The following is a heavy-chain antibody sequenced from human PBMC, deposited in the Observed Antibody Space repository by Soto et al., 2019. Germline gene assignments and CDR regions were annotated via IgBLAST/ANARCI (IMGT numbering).Heavy chain of an antibody. CDR1: GGNISSGGYS. V-gene: IGHV4-30-2*01. CDR3: ARVRRDGYNFQVDY. J-gene: IGHJ4*02. Sequence: SETLSLTCAVAGGNISSGGYSWSWIRKPPGKGLEWIGYIYHSGSTYYNPSLKSRVTISVDRSKNQFSLKLSSVTAADTAVYYCARVRRDGYNFQVDYWGQGTLVTVSS. CDR2: IYHSGST. D-gene: IGHD5-12*01.